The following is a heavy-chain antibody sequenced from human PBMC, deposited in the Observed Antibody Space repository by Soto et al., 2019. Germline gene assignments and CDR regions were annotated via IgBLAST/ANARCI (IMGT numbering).Heavy chain of an antibody. CDR2: ISYDGSNK. J-gene: IGHJ5*02. CDR3: NADPPAVRGPSRNWFDP. V-gene: IGHV3-30*03. D-gene: IGHD3-10*01. CDR1: GFTFSSYG. Sequence: PGGSLRLSCAASGFTFSSYGIHWVRQAPGKGLEWVAVISYDGSNKYYADSVKGRFTISRDNSKNTLYLQMNSLRGEDTAVYYCNADPPAVRGPSRNWFDPWGQGTQVTVSS.